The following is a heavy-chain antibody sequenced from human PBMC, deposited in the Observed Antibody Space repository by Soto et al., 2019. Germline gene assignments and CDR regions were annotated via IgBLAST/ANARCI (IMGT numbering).Heavy chain of an antibody. CDR2: INPSGGST. V-gene: IGHV1-46*01. CDR1: GYIFTNHY. D-gene: IGHD3-22*01. CDR3: ARADYYDRSGFYYDY. J-gene: IGHJ4*02. Sequence: QVQLVQSGAEVKKPGASVKVSCKASGYIFTNHYIHWVRQAPGQGLEWMGIINPSGGSTNYLQKFQGRVTMRRDTSTSTVYMELSSLRSEDTAVYFCARADYYDRSGFYYDYWGQGTLVTVSS.